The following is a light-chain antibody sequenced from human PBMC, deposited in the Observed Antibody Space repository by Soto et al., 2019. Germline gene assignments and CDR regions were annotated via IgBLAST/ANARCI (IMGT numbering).Light chain of an antibody. J-gene: IGKJ1*01. CDR3: LQHRRYPWT. V-gene: IGKV1-17*01. Sequence: DIQMTQSPSSLSASVGDRVTLTCRASQGIGDDLGWYQQQPGRAPKRLIYGVFNLQSGVPSRFSGSGSGTEFTLTISSLQPEDFATYYCLQHRRYPWTFGQGTKVEIK. CDR1: QGIGDD. CDR2: GVF.